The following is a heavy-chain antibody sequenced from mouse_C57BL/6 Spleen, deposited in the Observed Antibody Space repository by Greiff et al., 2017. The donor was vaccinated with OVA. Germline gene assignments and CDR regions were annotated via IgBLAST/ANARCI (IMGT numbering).Heavy chain of an antibody. V-gene: IGHV5-15*01. CDR1: GFTFSDYG. J-gene: IGHJ1*03. Sequence: EVKLMESGGGLVQPGGSLKLSCAASGFTFSDYGMAWVRQAPRKGPEGVAFISNLAYSIYYADTVTGRFTISRENAKNTLYLEMSSLRSEDTAMYYCARPNSNWYFDVWGTGTTVTVSS. CDR2: ISNLAYSI. CDR3: ARPNSNWYFDV. D-gene: IGHD2-5*01.